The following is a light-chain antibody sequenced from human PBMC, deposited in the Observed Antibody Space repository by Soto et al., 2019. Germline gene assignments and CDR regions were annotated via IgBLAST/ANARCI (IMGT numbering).Light chain of an antibody. J-gene: IGLJ1*01. CDR2: DVN. Sequence: QSVLTQPASVSGSPGQSITISCTGTSSDAGGYDYVSWYQQLPGKAPKLMIYDVNNRPSGVSNRFSGSKSGNTASLTISGLQAEDEADYYCSSYTGTSTFVFGGGTKVTVL. V-gene: IGLV2-14*01. CDR1: SSDAGGYDY. CDR3: SSYTGTSTFV.